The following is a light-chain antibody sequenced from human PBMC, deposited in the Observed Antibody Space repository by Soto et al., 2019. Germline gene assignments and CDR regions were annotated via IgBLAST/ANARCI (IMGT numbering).Light chain of an antibody. Sequence: QSALTQPASVSGSPGQSITISCTGTSSDVGGYNYVSWYQQHPGKAPKLMIYEVSNRPSGVSNRFSGSKSGNTASLTISGLQAEDEADYYCSSYTSSGTSFGTGTKVTVL. J-gene: IGLJ1*01. CDR1: SSDVGGYNY. CDR2: EVS. CDR3: SSYTSSGTS. V-gene: IGLV2-14*01.